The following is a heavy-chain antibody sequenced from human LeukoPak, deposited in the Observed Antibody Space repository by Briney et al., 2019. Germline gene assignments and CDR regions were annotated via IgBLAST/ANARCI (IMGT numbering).Heavy chain of an antibody. D-gene: IGHD2-15*01. V-gene: IGHV1-2*02. J-gene: IGHJ3*02. CDR3: AREGRGWAFDI. CDR2: INPNSGGT. CDR1: GYSFTAFY. Sequence: VASVKVSCKASGYSFTAFYIHWVRQAPGQGLEWMGWINPNSGGTNYAQKFQGRVTMTRDTSISTAYMELSRLRSDDTAVYYCAREGRGWAFDIWGQGTMVTVSS.